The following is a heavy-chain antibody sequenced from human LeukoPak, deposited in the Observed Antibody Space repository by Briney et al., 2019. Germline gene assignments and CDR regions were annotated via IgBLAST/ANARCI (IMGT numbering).Heavy chain of an antibody. V-gene: IGHV3-15*01. CDR2: IKSKTDGGTT. CDR3: TRDYQGLDFDWLLHFDY. CDR1: GFTFSNAW. J-gene: IGHJ4*02. D-gene: IGHD3-9*01. Sequence: GGSLRLSCAASGFTFSNAWMSWVRQAPGKGLEWVGRIKSKTDGGTTDYAAPVKGRFTISRDDSKRTAYLQMNSLKTEDTAVYYCTRDYQGLDFDWLLHFDYWGQGTLVTVSS.